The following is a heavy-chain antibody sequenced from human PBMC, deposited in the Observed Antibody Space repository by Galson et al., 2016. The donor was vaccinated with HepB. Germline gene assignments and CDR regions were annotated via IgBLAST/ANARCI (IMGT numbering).Heavy chain of an antibody. CDR3: AKIRLVGYNRGWWCSFDI. D-gene: IGHD6-19*01. J-gene: IGHJ3*02. Sequence: SLRLSCAASGFSISIYSMNWVRQAPGKGLEWVSAIRGSGTGTSYTDSVKGRFTISRDNSKNTLYLQMNSLRAEDAAVYYCAKIRLVGYNRGWWCSFDIWGGGTLVTVSS. CDR2: IRGSGTGT. CDR1: GFSISIYS. V-gene: IGHV3-23*01.